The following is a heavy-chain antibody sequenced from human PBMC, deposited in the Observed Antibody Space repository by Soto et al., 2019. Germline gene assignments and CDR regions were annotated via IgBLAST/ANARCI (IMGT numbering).Heavy chain of an antibody. D-gene: IGHD6-13*01. Sequence: EVQLVGSGGGLVQPGRSLRLSCTASGFTFDAYALHWVRQAPGKGLEWVSGITWNSDRVDYADSVKGRFTVSRDNARNSLYLQMNSLRPEDTASYFCAKGLSIAAIDYWGQGTLVTVSS. CDR1: GFTFDAYA. CDR3: AKGLSIAAIDY. J-gene: IGHJ4*02. CDR2: ITWNSDRV. V-gene: IGHV3-9*01.